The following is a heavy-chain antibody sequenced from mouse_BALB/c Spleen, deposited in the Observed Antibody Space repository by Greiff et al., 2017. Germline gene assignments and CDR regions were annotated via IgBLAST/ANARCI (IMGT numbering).Heavy chain of an antibody. J-gene: IGHJ4*01. CDR1: GFTFSSYG. CDR2: INSNGGST. V-gene: IGHV5-6-3*01. CDR3: ASLAYSYAMDD. D-gene: IGHD2-10*01. Sequence: EVMLVESGGGLVQPGGSLKLSCAASGFTFSSYGMSWVRQTPDKRLELVATINSNGGSTYYPDSVKGRFTISRDNAKNTLYLQMSSLKSEDTAMYYCASLAYSYAMDDWGQGTSVTVSS.